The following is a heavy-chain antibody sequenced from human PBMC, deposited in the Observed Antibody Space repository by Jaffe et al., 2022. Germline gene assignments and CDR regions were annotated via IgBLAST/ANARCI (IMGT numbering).Heavy chain of an antibody. D-gene: IGHD3-3*01. Sequence: QVQLVQSGAEVKKPGSSVKVSCKASGGTFSSYAISWVRQAPGQGLEWMGGIIPIFGTANYAQKFQGRVTITADESTSTAYMELSSLRSEDTAVYYCATENYDFWSGYYVSREIDYWGQGTLVTVSS. J-gene: IGHJ4*02. V-gene: IGHV1-69*01. CDR1: GGTFSSYA. CDR2: IIPIFGTA. CDR3: ATENYDFWSGYYVSREIDY.